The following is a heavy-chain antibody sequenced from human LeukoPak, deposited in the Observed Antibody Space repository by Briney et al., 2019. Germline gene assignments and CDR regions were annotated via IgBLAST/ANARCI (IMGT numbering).Heavy chain of an antibody. Sequence: PSETLSLTCTVSGGSISSSSYYWGWIRQPPGKGLEWIGYNHHSGINYYNPSLRSRVTTSLDTSRNHISLKVTSVTAADTAVYYCARQNGDYFDSWGQGTLVTVSS. CDR3: ARQNGDYFDS. J-gene: IGHJ4*02. CDR1: GGSISSSSYY. V-gene: IGHV4-39*01. D-gene: IGHD4-17*01. CDR2: NHHSGIN.